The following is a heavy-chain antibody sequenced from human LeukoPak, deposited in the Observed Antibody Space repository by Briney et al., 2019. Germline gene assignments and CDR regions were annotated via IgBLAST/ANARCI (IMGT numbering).Heavy chain of an antibody. D-gene: IGHD4-17*01. V-gene: IGHV3-21*04. CDR3: ARSAGDYYYYGMDV. CDR2: ISSSSSYI. J-gene: IGHJ6*02. CDR1: GFTFSSYS. Sequence: GGSLRLSCAASGFTFSSYSMNWGRQAPGKGLEWVSSISSSSSYIYYADSVKGRFTISRDNSKNTLYLQMNSLRAEDTAVYYCARSAGDYYYYGMDVWGQGTTVTVSS.